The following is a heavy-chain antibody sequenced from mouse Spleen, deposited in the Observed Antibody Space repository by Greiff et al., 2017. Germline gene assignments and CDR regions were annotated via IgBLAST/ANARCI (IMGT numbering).Heavy chain of an antibody. Sequence: EVQVVESGGGLVKLGGSLKLSCAASGFTFSSYAMSWVRQTPEKRLEWVATISSGGGNTYYPDSVKGRFTISRDNAKNTLYLQMSSLKSEDTAMYYCARDEGIYYGSSPRFAYWGQGTLVTVSA. V-gene: IGHV5-9-3*01. J-gene: IGHJ3*01. CDR1: GFTFSSYA. CDR2: ISSGGGNT. CDR3: ARDEGIYYGSSPRFAY. D-gene: IGHD1-1*01.